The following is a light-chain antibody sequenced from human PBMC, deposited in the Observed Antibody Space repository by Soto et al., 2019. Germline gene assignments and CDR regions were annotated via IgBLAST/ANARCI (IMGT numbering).Light chain of an antibody. CDR2: GAS. Sequence: EMVLTQSPDTLSLSPGERATLSCRASQRVSSGYLAWYQQKPGQAPRLLIYGASNRATDIPDRFSGSGSGTDFTLTISRLEPEDFAVYYCQQYGSSPTFGQGTRLEIK. J-gene: IGKJ5*01. V-gene: IGKV3-20*01. CDR1: QRVSSGY. CDR3: QQYGSSPT.